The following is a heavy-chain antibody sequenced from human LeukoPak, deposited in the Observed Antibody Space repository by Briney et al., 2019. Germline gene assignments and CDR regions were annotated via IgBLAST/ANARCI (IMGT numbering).Heavy chain of an antibody. CDR3: AKGPHVEVSSGYYYYYYYMDV. V-gene: IGHV3-33*06. D-gene: IGHD3-22*01. CDR2: IWYDGSNK. CDR1: GFTFSSYS. J-gene: IGHJ6*03. Sequence: QPGGSLRLSCAASGFTFSSYSMNWVRQAPGKGLEWVAVIWYDGSNKYYADSVKGRFTISRDNSKNTLYLQMNSLRAEDTAVYYCAKGPHVEVSSGYYYYYYYMDVWGKGTTVTVSS.